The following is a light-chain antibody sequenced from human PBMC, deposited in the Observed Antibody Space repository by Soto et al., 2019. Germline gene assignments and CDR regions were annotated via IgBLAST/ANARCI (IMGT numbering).Light chain of an antibody. CDR2: GAS. Sequence: EIALTQSPGTLSLSPGERATLSCRASQSVSSSYLAWYQQKPGQAPRLLLYGASSRATGIPDRFSGSGSGTDFPLTISRLEPEDFAVYYCQQYGRSPLTYGGGTKVEIK. CDR1: QSVSSSY. CDR3: QQYGRSPLT. J-gene: IGKJ4*01. V-gene: IGKV3-20*01.